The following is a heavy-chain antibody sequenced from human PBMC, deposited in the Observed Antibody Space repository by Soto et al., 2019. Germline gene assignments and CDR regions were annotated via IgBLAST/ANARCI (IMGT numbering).Heavy chain of an antibody. J-gene: IGHJ6*02. Sequence: PSETLSLTCVVSGGSLSDYFWSWIRQPPGMALEWIGEINHLGSINYNPSLKSRVTMSVDTSKNQFSLKLSSVTAADTAVYYCARHKITIFGTTYYYCMDVWGQGTTVTVSS. V-gene: IGHV4-34*01. D-gene: IGHD3-3*01. CDR3: ARHKITIFGTTYYYCMDV. CDR1: GGSLSDYF. CDR2: INHLGSI.